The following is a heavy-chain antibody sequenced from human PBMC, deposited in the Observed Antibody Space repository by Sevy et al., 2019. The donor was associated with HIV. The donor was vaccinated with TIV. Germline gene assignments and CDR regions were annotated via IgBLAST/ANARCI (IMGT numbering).Heavy chain of an antibody. CDR1: GFTFSGSA. J-gene: IGHJ4*02. V-gene: IGHV3-73*01. CDR2: IRRKANTYAT. CDR3: ARDPHSSSWPYYFDY. D-gene: IGHD6-13*01. Sequence: GGSLRLSCAASGFTFSGSAIHWVRQASGKGLEWVARIRRKANTYATSYAESVKGRFTISRDDSKNTAYLQMNSLKSEDTAVYYCARDPHSSSWPYYFDYWGQGTLVTVSS.